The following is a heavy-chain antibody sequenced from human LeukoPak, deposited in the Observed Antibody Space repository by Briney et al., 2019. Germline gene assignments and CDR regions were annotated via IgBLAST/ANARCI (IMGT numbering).Heavy chain of an antibody. D-gene: IGHD4-17*01. CDR3: AKDGQRWGGTTGNWFDP. CDR1: GFTFSSYA. CDR2: ISGGGGST. Sequence: PGGSLRLSCAASGFTFSSYAMSWVRQAPGKGLEWVSAISGGGGSTYYADSVKGRFTISRDNSKNTLYLQMNSLRAEDTAVYYCAKDGQRWGGTTGNWFDPWGQGTLVTVSS. J-gene: IGHJ5*02. V-gene: IGHV3-23*01.